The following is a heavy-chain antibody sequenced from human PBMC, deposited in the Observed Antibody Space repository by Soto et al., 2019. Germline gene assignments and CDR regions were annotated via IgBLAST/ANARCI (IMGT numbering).Heavy chain of an antibody. V-gene: IGHV3-7*03. CDR1: GFTFSSYW. CDR3: ARNSGSTYYDFWSGYYNPGATPYYYYYGMDA. CDR2: IKQDGSEK. Sequence: GGSLRLSCAASGFTFSSYWMSWVRQAPGKGLEWVANIKQDGSEKYYVDSVKGRFTISRDNAKNSLYLQMNSLRAEDTAVYYCARNSGSTYYDFWSGYYNPGATPYYYYYGMDAWGQGTKVTVSS. D-gene: IGHD3-3*01. J-gene: IGHJ6*02.